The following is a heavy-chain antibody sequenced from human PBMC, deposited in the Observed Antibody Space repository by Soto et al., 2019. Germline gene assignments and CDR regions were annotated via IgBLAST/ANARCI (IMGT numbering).Heavy chain of an antibody. CDR2: ISGSDGRT. V-gene: IGHV3-23*01. CDR3: AKGVSQYTPLALFDY. J-gene: IGHJ4*02. D-gene: IGHD5-18*01. CDR1: GFTCSSYA. Sequence: EVHLLESGGGLVRPGGSLRLSCAASGFTCSSYAMSWVRQAPGKGLEWVSTISGSDGRTYSTDSVKGRFTISRDNSRNTAYLQMHSLRVEDTAVYYCAKGVSQYTPLALFDYWGRGTLVTVSS.